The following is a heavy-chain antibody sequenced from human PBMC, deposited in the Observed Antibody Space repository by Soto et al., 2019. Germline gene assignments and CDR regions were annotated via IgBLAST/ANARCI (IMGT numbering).Heavy chain of an antibody. J-gene: IGHJ1*01. Sequence: EVQLVESGGGLIQPGGSLRLSCAASGFTVSSNYMSWVRQAPGKGLEWVSVIYSGGSTYYADSVKGRFTISRDNSKNTLYLQMNSLRAEATAVYYCARDRVESGYPEYFQHWGQGTLVTGSS. V-gene: IGHV3-53*01. CDR1: GFTVSSNY. D-gene: IGHD3-22*01. CDR2: IYSGGST. CDR3: ARDRVESGYPEYFQH.